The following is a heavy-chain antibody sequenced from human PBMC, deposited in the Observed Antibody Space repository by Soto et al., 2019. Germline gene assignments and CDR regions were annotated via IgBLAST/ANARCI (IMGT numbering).Heavy chain of an antibody. CDR2: ISYDGSNK. D-gene: IGHD1-1*01. J-gene: IGHJ6*02. CDR3: ARGTTTSAFSAMGV. V-gene: IGHV3-30-3*01. Sequence: QVQLVESGGGVVQPGRSLRLSCAASGFTFSNNAMDWVRQAPGKGLEWVAVISYDGSNKYIAESVKGRFTISRDNSKNTLFLQMTSLRAEATAVYYCARGTTTSAFSAMGVWGQGTTVTVSS. CDR1: GFTFSNNA.